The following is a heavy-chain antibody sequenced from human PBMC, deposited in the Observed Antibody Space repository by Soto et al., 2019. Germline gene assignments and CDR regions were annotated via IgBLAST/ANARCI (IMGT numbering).Heavy chain of an antibody. Sequence: ASVKVSCKVSGYTLTELSMHWVRQAPGKGLEWMGGFDPEDGETIYAQKFQGRVTMNEDTSTATAYVELSSLRSEDTAVYYSATAYFGAYNSSSYYYYYYYMDVWGKGTTVTVSS. V-gene: IGHV1-24*01. CDR1: GYTLTELS. D-gene: IGHD6-6*01. J-gene: IGHJ6*03. CDR3: ATAYFGAYNSSSYYYYYYYMDV. CDR2: FDPEDGET.